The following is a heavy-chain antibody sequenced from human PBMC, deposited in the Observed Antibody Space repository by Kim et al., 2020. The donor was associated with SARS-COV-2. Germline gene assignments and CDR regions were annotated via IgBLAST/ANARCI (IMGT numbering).Heavy chain of an antibody. V-gene: IGHV3-48*03. CDR2: ISSSGSTI. CDR3: AREIGYGSGIPGPNYYYYYGMDV. D-gene: IGHD3-10*01. J-gene: IGHJ6*02. Sequence: GGSLRLSCAASGFTFSSYEMNWVRQAPGKGLEWVSYISSSGSTIYYADSVKGRFTISRDNAKNSLYLQMNSLRAEDTAVYYCAREIGYGSGIPGPNYYYYYGMDVWGQGTTVTVSS. CDR1: GFTFSSYE.